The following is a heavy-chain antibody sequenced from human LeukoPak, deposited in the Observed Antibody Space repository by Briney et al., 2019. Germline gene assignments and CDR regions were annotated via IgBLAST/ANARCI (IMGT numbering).Heavy chain of an antibody. CDR1: GFTFSSYS. V-gene: IGHV3-72*01. D-gene: IGHD1-26*01. CDR3: ARGGSYSVSN. J-gene: IGHJ4*02. CDR2: TRNKANSYTT. Sequence: GGSLGLSCAASGFTFSSYSMNWVRQAPGKGLEWVGRTRNKANSYTTEYAASVKGRFTISRDDSKNSLYLQMNSLRTEDTAVYYCARGGSYSVSNWGQGALVTVSS.